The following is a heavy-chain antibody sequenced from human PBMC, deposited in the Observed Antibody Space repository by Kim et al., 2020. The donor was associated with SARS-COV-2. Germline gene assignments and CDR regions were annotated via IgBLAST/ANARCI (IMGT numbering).Heavy chain of an antibody. V-gene: IGHV1-46*01. D-gene: IGHD1-1*01. CDR2: ITPSGHRP. Sequence: ASVKASCKASGYTFTSHYMHWVRQAPGQGLDWMGIITPSGHRPTYAQKFQGRVTITSDTSTSTVYMELSSLRSDDTAVYYCARDGGSYGNNGYWGQGTLVTVSS. CDR3: ARDGGSYGNNGY. J-gene: IGHJ4*02. CDR1: GYTFTSHY.